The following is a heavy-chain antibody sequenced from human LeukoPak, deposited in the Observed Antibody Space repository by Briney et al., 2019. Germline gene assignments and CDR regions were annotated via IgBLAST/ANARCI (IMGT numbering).Heavy chain of an antibody. CDR1: GGSISSSSYY. V-gene: IGHV4-39*01. CDR2: IYYSGST. Sequence: ETLSLTCTVSGGSISSSSYYWGWIRQPPGKALEWIGSIYYSGSTYYNPSLKSRVTISVDTSKNQFSLKLSSVTAADTAVYYCARQRYCSSTSCYRNAEYFQHWGQGTLVTVSS. J-gene: IGHJ1*01. CDR3: ARQRYCSSTSCYRNAEYFQH. D-gene: IGHD2-2*02.